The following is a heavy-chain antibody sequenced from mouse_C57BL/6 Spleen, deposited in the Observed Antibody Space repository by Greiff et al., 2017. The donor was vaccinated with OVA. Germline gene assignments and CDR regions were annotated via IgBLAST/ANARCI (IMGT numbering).Heavy chain of an antibody. CDR1: GYTFTSYW. Sequence: QVQLKQSGAELVKPGASVKMSCKASGYTFTSYWITWVKQRPGQGLERIGDIYPGSGSTNYNEKFKSKATLTVDTSSSTAYMQLSSLTSEDSAVYYCARYYYSNYFDYWGQGTTLTVSS. CDR3: ARYYYSNYFDY. CDR2: IYPGSGST. V-gene: IGHV1-55*01. D-gene: IGHD2-5*01. J-gene: IGHJ2*01.